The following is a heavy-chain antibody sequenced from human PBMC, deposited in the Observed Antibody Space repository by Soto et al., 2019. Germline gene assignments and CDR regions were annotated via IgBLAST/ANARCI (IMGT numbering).Heavy chain of an antibody. CDR3: ARDLDGMDV. CDR2: IWYDGSNK. Sequence: GGSLRLSGVASGCTFSSYGMHWVRQAPGKGLEWVAVIWYDGSNKYYADSVKGRFTISRDNSKNTLYLQMNSLRAEDTAVYYCARDLDGMDVWGQGTTVTVSS. V-gene: IGHV3-33*08. CDR1: GCTFSSYG. D-gene: IGHD3-16*01. J-gene: IGHJ6*02.